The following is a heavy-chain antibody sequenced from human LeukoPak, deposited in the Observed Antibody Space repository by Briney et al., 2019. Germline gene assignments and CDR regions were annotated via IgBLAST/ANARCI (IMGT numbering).Heavy chain of an antibody. Sequence: PSGTLSLTCAVSGGSISSSNWWSWVRQPPGKGLEWIGEIYHSGSTNYNPSLKSRVTISVDKSKNQFSLKLSSVTAADTAVYYCARVGEEGYCSSTSCYYYWGQGTLVTVSS. J-gene: IGHJ4*02. D-gene: IGHD2-2*01. V-gene: IGHV4-4*02. CDR3: ARVGEEGYCSSTSCYYY. CDR1: GGSISSSNW. CDR2: IYHSGST.